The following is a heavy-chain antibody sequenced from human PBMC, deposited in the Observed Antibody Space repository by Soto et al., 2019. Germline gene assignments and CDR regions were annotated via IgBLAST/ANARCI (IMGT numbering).Heavy chain of an antibody. D-gene: IGHD2-2*02. V-gene: IGHV5-51*01. Sequence: GESLKISCKGSGYSFTSYWIGWVRQMPGKGLEWMGIIYPGDSDTRYSPSFQGQVTISADKSISTAYLQWSSLKASATAMYYCARRTYCSSTSCYTDAFDIWGQGTMVTVSS. CDR2: IYPGDSDT. CDR3: ARRTYCSSTSCYTDAFDI. J-gene: IGHJ3*02. CDR1: GYSFTSYW.